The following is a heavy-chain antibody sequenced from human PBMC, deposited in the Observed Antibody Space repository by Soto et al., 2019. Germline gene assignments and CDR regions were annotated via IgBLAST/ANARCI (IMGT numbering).Heavy chain of an antibody. V-gene: IGHV4-34*01. CDR2: INHSGST. Sequence: PSETLSLTCAVYGGSFSGYYWTWIRQPPGTGLEWIGEINHSGSTNYNPSLKSRVTISVDTSKNQFSLKLTSVTAADTAVYYCARDKITGLFDFWGQGTLVTVSS. CDR3: ARDKITGLFDF. D-gene: IGHD1-1*01. J-gene: IGHJ4*02. CDR1: GGSFSGYY.